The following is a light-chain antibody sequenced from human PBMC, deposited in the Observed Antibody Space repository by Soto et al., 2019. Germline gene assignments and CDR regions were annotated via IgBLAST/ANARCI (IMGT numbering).Light chain of an antibody. CDR2: WAS. CDR3: QQSYSSPYT. Sequence: DIVMTQSPDSLAVSLGERATINCKSSQSVLYSSNNKNYLAWYQQKPGQPPKLLIYWASTRESGVPDRFSGSGSGTDVTLTISSLQAEDVAFYYCQQSYSSPYTFGQGTKLEIK. CDR1: QSVLYSSNNKNY. V-gene: IGKV4-1*01. J-gene: IGKJ2*01.